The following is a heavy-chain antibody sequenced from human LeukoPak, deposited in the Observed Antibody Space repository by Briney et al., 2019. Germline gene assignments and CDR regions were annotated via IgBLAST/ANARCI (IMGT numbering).Heavy chain of an antibody. Sequence: GGSLRLSCAASGMTFTNAWMSWVRQAPGKGLEWVGPITSTYNGGTTDYAVPVKGRFSISRDESKNTLHLEMHSLKTEDTGVYFSTTVGRRYYKGVDVWGQGTTVTVSS. V-gene: IGHV3-15*01. D-gene: IGHD2-8*01. CDR2: ITSTYNGGTT. J-gene: IGHJ6*02. CDR3: TTVGRRYYKGVDV. CDR1: GMTFTNAW.